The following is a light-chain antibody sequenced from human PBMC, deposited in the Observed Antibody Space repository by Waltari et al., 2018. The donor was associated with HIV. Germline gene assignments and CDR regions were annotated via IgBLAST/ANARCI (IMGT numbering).Light chain of an antibody. CDR2: EVS. V-gene: IGLV2-14*01. CDR3: SSYISTTTL. Sequence: QSAPTQPASVSGSPGQSITISCTRTRRDIGHYKYVSWYQQSPGKAPKLMIYEVSNRPSGVSNRFSGSKSGNTASLTISGLQAEDEADYYCSSYISTTTLFGTGTKVTVL. CDR1: RRDIGHYKY. J-gene: IGLJ1*01.